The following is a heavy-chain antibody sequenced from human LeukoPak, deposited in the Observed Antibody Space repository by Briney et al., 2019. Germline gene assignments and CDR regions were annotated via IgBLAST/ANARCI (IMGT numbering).Heavy chain of an antibody. D-gene: IGHD6-19*01. J-gene: IGHJ4*02. CDR3: TRGSSGRRDS. CDR1: GYTFTSCD. CDR2: MNPNSGNT. V-gene: IGHV1-8*01. Sequence: ASVKVSCKASGYTFTSCDINWVRQATGQGLGWLGWMNPNSGNTGYGQNFQDRITMTRDISIGTAYMELTNLTSEDTAIYYCTRGSSGRRDSWGQGTLVTVST.